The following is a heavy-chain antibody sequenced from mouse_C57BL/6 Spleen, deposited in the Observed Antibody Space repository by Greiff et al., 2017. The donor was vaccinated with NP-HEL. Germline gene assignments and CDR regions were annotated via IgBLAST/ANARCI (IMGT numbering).Heavy chain of an antibody. Sequence: VQLQQSGAELVRPGASVTLSCKASGYTFTDYEMHWVKQTPVHGLEWIGAIDPETGGTAYNQKFKGKAILTADKSSSTAYMELRSLTSEDSAVYYCTSYDGSSYGYFDVWGTGTTVTVSS. CDR2: IDPETGGT. J-gene: IGHJ1*03. CDR3: TSYDGSSYGYFDV. D-gene: IGHD1-1*01. CDR1: GYTFTDYE. V-gene: IGHV1-15*01.